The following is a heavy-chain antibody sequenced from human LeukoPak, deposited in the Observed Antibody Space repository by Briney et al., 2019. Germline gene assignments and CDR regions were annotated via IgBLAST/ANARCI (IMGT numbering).Heavy chain of an antibody. CDR3: ARAKIAAAGTGACDV. Sequence: GGSLRLACAASGFTFSSYAMTWVRQAPGKGLEGVSAFSATDGSAQYAESVEGRFPFSRDNSKNTLFLQMNSLGAEDTAVYYCARAKIAAAGTGACDVWGQGTLVTVSS. V-gene: IGHV3-23*01. CDR2: FSATDGSA. D-gene: IGHD6-13*01. CDR1: GFTFSSYA. J-gene: IGHJ3*01.